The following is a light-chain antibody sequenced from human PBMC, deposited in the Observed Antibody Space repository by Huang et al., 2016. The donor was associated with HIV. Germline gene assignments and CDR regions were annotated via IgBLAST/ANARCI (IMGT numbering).Light chain of an antibody. CDR3: QLRSTWPGDT. CDR1: QTVSSY. CDR2: EAS. Sequence: EIVLTQSPATLSLSPGERATLSCRASQTVSSYLAWYQQKPGQAPRLLIYEASNRATGITARFSGSGSGTDFTLTISSLEPEDFAVYYCQLRSTWPGDTFGGGTKVEIK. J-gene: IGKJ4*01. V-gene: IGKV3-11*01.